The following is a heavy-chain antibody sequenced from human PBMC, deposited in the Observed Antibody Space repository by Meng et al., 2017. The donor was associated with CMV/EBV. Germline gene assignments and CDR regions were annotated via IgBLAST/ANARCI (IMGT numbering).Heavy chain of an antibody. Sequence: CAVSGLTFSTAWMRWVRQAPGKGLEWVGRIKSKTDGGTTDYAAPVKGRFTISRDDSKNTLYLQMTSLKTEETDVYYGTAAIHLNWFDPWGQGTLVTVSS. D-gene: IGHD2-2*02. J-gene: IGHJ5*02. CDR3: TAAIHLNWFDP. V-gene: IGHV3-15*01. CDR2: IKSKTDGGTT. CDR1: GLTFSTAW.